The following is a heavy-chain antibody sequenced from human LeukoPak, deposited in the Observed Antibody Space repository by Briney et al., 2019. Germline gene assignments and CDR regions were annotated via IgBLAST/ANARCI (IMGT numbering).Heavy chain of an antibody. V-gene: IGHV1-18*01. Sequence: ASVKVSCKASGYTFTSYGISWVRQDPGQGLEWMGWISAYNGNTNYAQKLQGRVTMTTDTSTSTAYMELRSLRSDDTAVYHCARVTLGSWFFDLWGRGTLVTVSS. CDR3: ARVTLGSWFFDL. J-gene: IGHJ2*01. CDR1: GYTFTSYG. D-gene: IGHD2-15*01. CDR2: ISAYNGNT.